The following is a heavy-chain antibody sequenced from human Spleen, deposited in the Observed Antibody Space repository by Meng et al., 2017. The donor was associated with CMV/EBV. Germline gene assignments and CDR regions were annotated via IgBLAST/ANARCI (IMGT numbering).Heavy chain of an antibody. J-gene: IGHJ4*02. Sequence: GGSLRLSCAASGFTFTNFAMHWVRQTPGKGLKWVAVISYDGSKQYYADSVKGRFTISRDSSKRTLYLQMNNLRADDTAVYYCTSGSLESSDYWGQGTLVTVSS. V-gene: IGHV3-30-3*01. CDR2: ISYDGSKQ. CDR1: GFTFTNFA. D-gene: IGHD1-1*01. CDR3: TSGSLESSDY.